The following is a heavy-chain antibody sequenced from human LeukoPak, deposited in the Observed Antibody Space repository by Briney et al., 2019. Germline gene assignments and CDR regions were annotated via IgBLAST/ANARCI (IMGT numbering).Heavy chain of an antibody. CDR2: INPSGGST. Sequence: ASVKVSCKASGYTFTSYYMHWVRQAPGQGLEWMGIINPSGGSTSYAQKFQGRVTMTRDTSTSTVYMELSGLRSEDTAVYYCASWGHCSSTSCYSTPSYNWFDPWGQGTLVTVSS. CDR3: ASWGHCSSTSCYSTPSYNWFDP. J-gene: IGHJ5*02. D-gene: IGHD2-2*01. CDR1: GYTFTSYY. V-gene: IGHV1-46*01.